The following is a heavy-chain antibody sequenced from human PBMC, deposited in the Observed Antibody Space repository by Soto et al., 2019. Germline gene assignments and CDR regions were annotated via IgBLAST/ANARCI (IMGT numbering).Heavy chain of an antibody. CDR1: GGTFNRYI. V-gene: IGHV1-69*02. J-gene: IGHJ3*02. CDR2: FIPMVGIA. Sequence: QVQLVQSGAEVKKPGSSVKVSCKGSGGTFNRYIISWVRQATGQGLEWMGRFIPMVGIANYAQKSQGRVTITADKSTGTAYMELSNLRSEDTAVYYCAGAPTTGSAFDIWGQGTMVTVSS. CDR3: AGAPTTGSAFDI. D-gene: IGHD4-17*01.